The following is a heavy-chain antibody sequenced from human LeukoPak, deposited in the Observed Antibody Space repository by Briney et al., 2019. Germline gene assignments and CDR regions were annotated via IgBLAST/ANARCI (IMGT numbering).Heavy chain of an antibody. V-gene: IGHV7-4-1*02. Sequence: ASVKVSCKASGYTFTSYAMNWVRQAPGQGLEWMGWINTNTGNPTYAQGFTGRFVFSLDTSVSTAYLQISSLKAEDTAVYYCARESATVVTPGVDYWGQGTLVTVSS. CDR3: ARESATVVTPGVDY. D-gene: IGHD4-23*01. J-gene: IGHJ4*02. CDR1: GYTFTSYA. CDR2: INTNTGNP.